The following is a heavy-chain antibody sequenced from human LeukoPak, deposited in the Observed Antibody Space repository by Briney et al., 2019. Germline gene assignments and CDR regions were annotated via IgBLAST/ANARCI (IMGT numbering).Heavy chain of an antibody. Sequence: SETLSLTCTVSGGSISSYYWSWIRQPPGKGLEWIGYIYYSGSTNYNPSLKSRVTISVDTSKNQFSLKLSSVTAADTAVYYCARAAYDFWSGSLHDAFXIWGQGTMVT. CDR3: ARAAYDFWSGSLHDAFXI. CDR1: GGSISSYY. V-gene: IGHV4-59*01. J-gene: IGHJ3*02. CDR2: IYYSGST. D-gene: IGHD3-3*01.